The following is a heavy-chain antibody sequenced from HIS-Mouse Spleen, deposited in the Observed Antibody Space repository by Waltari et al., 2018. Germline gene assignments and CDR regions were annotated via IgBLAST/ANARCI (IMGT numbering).Heavy chain of an antibody. CDR3: ARGEGIAVAAPHGMDV. CDR2: NYSGGST. CDR1: GFTVSSNY. Sequence: EVQLVETGGGLIQPGGSLRLSCAASGFTVSSNYMSWVRQAPGKGLEWVSVNYSGGSTYYADSVKGRFTISRDNSKNTLYLQRNSLRAEDTAVYYCARGEGIAVAAPHGMDVWGQGTTVTVSS. V-gene: IGHV3-53*02. J-gene: IGHJ6*02. D-gene: IGHD6-19*01.